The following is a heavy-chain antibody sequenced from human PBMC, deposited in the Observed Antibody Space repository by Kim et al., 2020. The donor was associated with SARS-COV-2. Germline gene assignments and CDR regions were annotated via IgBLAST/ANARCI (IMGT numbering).Heavy chain of an antibody. CDR1: GYTFTSYA. D-gene: IGHD6-19*01. Sequence: ASVKVSCKASGYTFTSYAMNWVRQAPGQGLEWMGWINTNTGNPTYAQGFTGRFVFSLDTSVSTAYLQISSLKAEDTAVYYCARVPSIAVTYYYYGMDVWGQGTTVTVS. CDR2: INTNTGNP. CDR3: ARVPSIAVTYYYYGMDV. J-gene: IGHJ6*02. V-gene: IGHV7-4-1*02.